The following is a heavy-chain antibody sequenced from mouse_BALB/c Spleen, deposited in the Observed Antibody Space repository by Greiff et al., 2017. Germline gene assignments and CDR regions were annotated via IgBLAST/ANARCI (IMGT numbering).Heavy chain of an antibody. CDR2: ISSGGST. J-gene: IGHJ3*01. CDR1: GFTFSSYA. D-gene: IGHD2-14*01. V-gene: IGHV5-6-5*01. Sequence: EVMLVESGGGLVKPGGSLKLSCAASGFTFSSYAMSWVRQTPEKRLEWVASISSGGSTYYPDSVKGRFTISRDNARNILYLQMSSLRSEDTAMYYCANYYRSWFAYWGQGTLVTVSA. CDR3: ANYYRSWFAY.